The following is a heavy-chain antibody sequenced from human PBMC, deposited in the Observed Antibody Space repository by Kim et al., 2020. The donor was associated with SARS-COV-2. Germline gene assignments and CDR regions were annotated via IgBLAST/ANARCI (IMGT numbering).Heavy chain of an antibody. D-gene: IGHD4-17*01. Sequence: LKSRVTISVDTSKNQFSLKLSSVTAADTAVYYCAREGTTVTTSYYYGMDVWGQGTTVTVSS. V-gene: IGHV4-31*02. J-gene: IGHJ6*02. CDR3: AREGTTVTTSYYYGMDV.